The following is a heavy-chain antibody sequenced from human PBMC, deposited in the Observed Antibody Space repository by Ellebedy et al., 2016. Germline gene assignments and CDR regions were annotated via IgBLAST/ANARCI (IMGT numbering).Heavy chain of an antibody. V-gene: IGHV4-39*07. J-gene: IGHJ4*02. D-gene: IGHD3-3*02. CDR2: IYYSGST. CDR3: ARLHFWSDLGYFDY. CDR1: GGSISSYY. Sequence: SETLSLTXSVSGGSISSYYWSWIRQPPGKGLEWIGSIYYSGSTYYNPSLKSRVTISVDTSKNQFSLKLSSVTAADTAIYYCARLHFWSDLGYFDYWGQGTLVTVSS.